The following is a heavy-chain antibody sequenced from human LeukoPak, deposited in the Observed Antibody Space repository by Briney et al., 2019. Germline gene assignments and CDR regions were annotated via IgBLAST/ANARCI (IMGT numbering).Heavy chain of an antibody. CDR2: INHSGST. CDR3: AGVVVVAATPGFYYYYGMDV. CDR1: GGSFSGYY. J-gene: IGHJ6*02. Sequence: KASETLSLTCAVYGGSFSGYYWSWIRQPPGKGLEWIGEINHSGSTNYNPSLKSRVTISVDTSKNQFSLKLSSVTAADTAVYYCAGVVVVAATPGFYYYYGMDVWGQGTTVTVSS. V-gene: IGHV4-34*01. D-gene: IGHD2-15*01.